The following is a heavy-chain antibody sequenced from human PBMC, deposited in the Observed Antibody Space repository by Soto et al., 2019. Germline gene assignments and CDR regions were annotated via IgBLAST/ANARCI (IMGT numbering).Heavy chain of an antibody. J-gene: IGHJ5*02. CDR1: GFSLSTSGVG. CDR2: IYWDDDK. CDR3: AYRQEYRGSWDSGWLDP. Sequence: QITLKESGPTLVEPTQTLTLTCAFSGFSLSTSGVGVGWIRQPPGKALEWLAFIYWDDDKRYSPSLKTRLTIFKDTSKNQVVLIMNNMDPVDTATYYCAYRQEYRGSWDSGWLDPWGQGTLVTVSS. D-gene: IGHD6-13*01. V-gene: IGHV2-5*02.